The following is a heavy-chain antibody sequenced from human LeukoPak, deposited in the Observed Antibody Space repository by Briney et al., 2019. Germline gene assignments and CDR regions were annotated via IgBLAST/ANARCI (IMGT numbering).Heavy chain of an antibody. CDR1: GGSISSYY. CDR2: IYYSGST. J-gene: IGHJ1*01. Sequence: SDTLSLTCTVSGGSISSYYWIWIRQPPGKGLEWIGYIYYSGSTNYNPSLKSRVTISVDTSKNQFSLKLSSVTAADTAVYYCARGRQPGYFQHWGQGTLVTVSS. V-gene: IGHV4-59*07. D-gene: IGHD3-10*01. CDR3: ARGRQPGYFQH.